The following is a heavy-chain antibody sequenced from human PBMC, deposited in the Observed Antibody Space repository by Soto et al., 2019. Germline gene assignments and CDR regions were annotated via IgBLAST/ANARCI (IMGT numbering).Heavy chain of an antibody. J-gene: IGHJ4*02. V-gene: IGHV4-59*01. D-gene: IGHD5-18*01. CDR1: GASTSNYH. Sequence: SETLSLTCSVSGASTSNYHYSWIRQSPGKGLEWIGYVYHRGATYYTPSLKSRVNMSVDTSTNEFFLNLKSVTAADTAVYYCALGGYNYGRPFDFWGQGTLVTVSS. CDR3: ALGGYNYGRPFDF. CDR2: VYHRGAT.